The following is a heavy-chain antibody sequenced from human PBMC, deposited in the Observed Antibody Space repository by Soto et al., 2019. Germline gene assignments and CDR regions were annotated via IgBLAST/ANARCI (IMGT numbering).Heavy chain of an antibody. Sequence: GGSLRLSCAASGFTFSSYAMSWVRQAPGKGLEWVSAISGSGGSTYYADSVKGRFTISRDNSKNTPYLQMNSLRAEDTAVYYCAKGIGYVAAVPCHYWGQGTLVTVSS. CDR3: AKGIGYVAAVPCHY. CDR1: GFTFSSYA. V-gene: IGHV3-23*01. CDR2: ISGSGGST. D-gene: IGHD6-13*01. J-gene: IGHJ4*02.